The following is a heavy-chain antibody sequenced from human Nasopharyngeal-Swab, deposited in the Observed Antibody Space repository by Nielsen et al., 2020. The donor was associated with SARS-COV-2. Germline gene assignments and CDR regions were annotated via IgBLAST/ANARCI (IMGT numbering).Heavy chain of an antibody. CDR1: GFTLSNFV. CDR3: TRDLNHKIDH. D-gene: IGHD1-14*01. CDR2: IPTDDNPT. Sequence: GESLKISCVAAGFTLSNFVMHWGRQVPGEGLVWVSSIPTDDNPTTYADSVKGRFTISRDDARKALYLQMNSLRAEDTALYYCTRDLNHKIDHWGQGTLVTVSS. V-gene: IGHV3-74*01. J-gene: IGHJ4*02.